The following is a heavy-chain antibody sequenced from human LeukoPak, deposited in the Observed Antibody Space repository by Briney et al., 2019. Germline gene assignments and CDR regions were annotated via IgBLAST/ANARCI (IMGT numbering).Heavy chain of an antibody. J-gene: IGHJ4*02. CDR1: GGSISSGGYY. V-gene: IGHV4-31*03. CDR2: IYYSGST. CDR3: ARWNGWNYVGYFDY. Sequence: PSETLSLTCTVSGGSISSGGYYWSWIRQHPGKGLEWIGYIYYSGSTYYNPSLKSRVTISVDTSKNKFSLKLSSVTAADTAVYYCARWNGWNYVGYFDYWGQGTLVTVSS. D-gene: IGHD1-7*01.